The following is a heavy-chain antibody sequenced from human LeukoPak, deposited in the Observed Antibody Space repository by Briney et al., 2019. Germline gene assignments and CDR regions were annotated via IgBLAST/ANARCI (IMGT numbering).Heavy chain of an antibody. D-gene: IGHD3-3*01. CDR3: AKPYDFWSGYWPNWFDP. J-gene: IGHJ5*02. CDR1: GFTFSGSA. V-gene: IGHV3-73*01. CDR2: IRSKANSYAT. Sequence: PGGSLRLSCAASGFTFSGSAMHWVRQASGKGLEWVGRIRSKANSYATTYTASVKGRFTISRDDSKNTAYLQMNSLRAEDTAVYYCAKPYDFWSGYWPNWFDPWGQGTLVTVSS.